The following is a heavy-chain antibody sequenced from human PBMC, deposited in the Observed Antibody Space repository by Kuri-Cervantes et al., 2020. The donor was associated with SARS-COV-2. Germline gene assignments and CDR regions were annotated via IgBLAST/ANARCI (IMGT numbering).Heavy chain of an antibody. CDR1: GFTFSSYA. Sequence: SQTLSLTCAASGFTFSSYAMSWIRQPPGKGLEWIGYIYYSGSTNYNPSLKSRVTISVDTSKNQFSLKLSSVTAADTAVYYCARIGSYDFWSGYPSRPQYYYYYYGMDVWGQGTTVTVSS. V-gene: IGHV4-59*01. D-gene: IGHD3-3*01. CDR3: ARIGSYDFWSGYPSRPQYYYYYYGMDV. CDR2: IYYSGST. J-gene: IGHJ6*02.